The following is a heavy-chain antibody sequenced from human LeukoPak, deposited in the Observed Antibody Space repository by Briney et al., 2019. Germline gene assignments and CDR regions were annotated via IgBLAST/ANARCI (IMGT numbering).Heavy chain of an antibody. D-gene: IGHD4-17*01. CDR2: VSAEGDRR. J-gene: IGHJ4*02. CDR3: VRDLSGHYSFDH. V-gene: IGHV3-30*04. Sequence: GGSLRLSCAASGFTFSHYAMHWVGRAPGKGLEWITFVSAEGDRRYYADSVKGRFTISRDDSKNTLYLQMSSLRPEDSALYYCVRDLSGHYSFDHWGQGALVTVSS. CDR1: GFTFSHYA.